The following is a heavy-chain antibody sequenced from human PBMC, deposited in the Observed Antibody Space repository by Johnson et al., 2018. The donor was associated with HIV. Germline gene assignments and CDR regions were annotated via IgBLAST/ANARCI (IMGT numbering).Heavy chain of an antibody. J-gene: IGHJ3*02. CDR1: GFTVSSNY. CDR3: ARGGWGDAFDI. CDR2: IYSGDRT. Sequence: EVQLVESGGGLVQPGGSLRLSCAASGFTVSSNYMSWVRQAPGKGLEWVSVIYSGDRTYSAVSVKGRFTISRDSSKNTLFLQMNSLRVEDTAIYYCARGGWGDAFDIWGQGTMVTVSS. D-gene: IGHD3-16*01. V-gene: IGHV3-66*01.